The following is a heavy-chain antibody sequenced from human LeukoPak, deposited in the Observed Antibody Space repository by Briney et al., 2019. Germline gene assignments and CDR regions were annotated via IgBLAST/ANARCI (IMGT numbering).Heavy chain of an antibody. J-gene: IGHJ4*02. CDR3: AKKVGLVSAPLYYFDV. D-gene: IGHD5/OR15-5a*01. CDR2: ISGPAGSW. CDR1: GFTFSSYA. Sequence: GGSLRLSCAASGFTFSSYAMSWVRQAPGKGLEWVSAISGPAGSWDYADSVKGRFTISRDNSKDTLFLQMNSLRADDTAIYYCAKKVGLVSAPLYYFDVWGQGTLVTISS. V-gene: IGHV3-23*01.